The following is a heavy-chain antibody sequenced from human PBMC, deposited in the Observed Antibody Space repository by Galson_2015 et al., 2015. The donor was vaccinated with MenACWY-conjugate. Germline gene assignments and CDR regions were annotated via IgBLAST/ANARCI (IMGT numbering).Heavy chain of an antibody. Sequence: SLRLSCAASGFTFSSYSMNWVRQAPGKGLEWVSYISSSSSTIYYADSVKGRFTISRDNAKNSLYLQMNSLRAEDTAVYYCNGYSYGHYGMDVWGQGTTVTVSS. CDR3: NGYSYGHYGMDV. D-gene: IGHD5-18*01. CDR1: GFTFSSYS. J-gene: IGHJ6*02. CDR2: ISSSSSTI. V-gene: IGHV3-48*04.